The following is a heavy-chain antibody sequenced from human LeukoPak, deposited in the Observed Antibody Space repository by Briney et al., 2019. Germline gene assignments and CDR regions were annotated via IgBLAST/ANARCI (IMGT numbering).Heavy chain of an antibody. CDR2: IIPLFGAA. V-gene: IGHV1-69*13. CDR3: ARGWLAETTVVTPYNY. J-gene: IGHJ4*02. Sequence: GASVKVSCKASGGTFSSFAINWVRQAPGQGLEWMGGIIPLFGAAKYAQKFRGRVTITAVESMSTAYMELSSLRSEDTAVYYCARGWLAETTVVTPYNYWGQGTLVTVSS. D-gene: IGHD4-23*01. CDR1: GGTFSSFA.